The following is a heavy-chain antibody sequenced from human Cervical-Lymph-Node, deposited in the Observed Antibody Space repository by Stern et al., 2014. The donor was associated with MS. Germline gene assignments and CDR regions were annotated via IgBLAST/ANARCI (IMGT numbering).Heavy chain of an antibody. D-gene: IGHD6-13*01. CDR1: GASIGSSHW. CDR2: IYHTGNI. Sequence: QEQLQESGPGLVKPSGTLSLTCAVSGASIGSSHWWSWVRQPPGKGLEWIGEIYHTGNINYNPSLKSRVTISLDKSKNQFSLRLNSVTAADTAIYYCAKEGRVSRFDSWGQGTLVTVSS. CDR3: AKEGRVSRFDS. J-gene: IGHJ4*02. V-gene: IGHV4-4*02.